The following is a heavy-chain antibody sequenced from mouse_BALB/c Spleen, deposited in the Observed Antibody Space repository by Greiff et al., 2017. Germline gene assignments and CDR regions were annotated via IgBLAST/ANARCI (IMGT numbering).Heavy chain of an antibody. CDR3: AREGGYYWYFDV. V-gene: IGHV5-15*02. J-gene: IGHJ1*01. CDR1: GFTFSDYG. Sequence: EVQVVESGGGLVQPGGSRKLSCAASGFTFSDYGMAWVRQAPGKGPEWVAFISNLAYSIYYADTVTGRFTISRENAKNTLYLEMSSLRSEDTAMYYCAREGGYYWYFDVWGAGTTVTVSS. CDR2: ISNLAYSI. D-gene: IGHD1-1*02.